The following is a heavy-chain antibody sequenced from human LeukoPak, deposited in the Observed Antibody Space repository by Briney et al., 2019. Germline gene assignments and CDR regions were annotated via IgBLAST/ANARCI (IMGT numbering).Heavy chain of an antibody. J-gene: IGHJ4*02. D-gene: IGHD1-26*01. Sequence: GGSLRLSCAASGFTFTSYAMSWVRQAPGKGLEWVSAISGSGGSTYYADSVKGRFTISRDNSKNTLYLQMNSLRAEDTAVYYCAKHGPGGSYSHLDYWGQGTLVTVSS. CDR1: GFTFTSYA. V-gene: IGHV3-23*01. CDR3: AKHGPGGSYSHLDY. CDR2: ISGSGGST.